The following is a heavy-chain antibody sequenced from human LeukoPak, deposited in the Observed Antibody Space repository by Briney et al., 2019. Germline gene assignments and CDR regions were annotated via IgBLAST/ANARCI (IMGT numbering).Heavy chain of an antibody. J-gene: IGHJ4*02. Sequence: ASVKVSCKASGYTFTSYYMHWARQPPAPGLEWMGIINPSGGSTSYAQKFQGKVTMTRDTSTSTVYMELGSLRSEDTAVYYCARDRKGDSSGWYYFDYWGQGTLVTVSS. D-gene: IGHD6-19*01. CDR2: INPSGGST. V-gene: IGHV1-46*01. CDR1: GYTFTSYY. CDR3: ARDRKGDSSGWYYFDY.